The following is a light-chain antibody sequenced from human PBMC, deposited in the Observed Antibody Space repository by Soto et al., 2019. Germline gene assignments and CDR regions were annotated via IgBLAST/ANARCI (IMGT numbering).Light chain of an antibody. Sequence: QSVLTQPASVSGSPGQSITISCTGSSSDIGGYEFVSWFQQHPGKVPKLIIYEVSNRPSGVSDRFSGAKSAKTASLTISGLQPDDEAEDYCTSYSVTGTHYLFGSGTKVTVL. CDR2: EVS. CDR3: TSYSVTGTHYL. J-gene: IGLJ1*01. V-gene: IGLV2-14*01. CDR1: SSDIGGYEF.